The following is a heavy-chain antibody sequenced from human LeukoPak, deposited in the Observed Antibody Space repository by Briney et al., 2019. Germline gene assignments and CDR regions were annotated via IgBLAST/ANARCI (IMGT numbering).Heavy chain of an antibody. CDR2: IYGDGSST. V-gene: IGHV3-74*01. Sequence: GGSLRLSCVASGFTFKSHWMHWVRQSPGKGLEWVSFIYGDGSSTGYADSVKGRFAISRDNAKNTLSLQMNNLRVEDTAVYYCARDVVWGFDYWGQGILVTVSS. J-gene: IGHJ4*02. D-gene: IGHD7-27*01. CDR1: GFTFKSHW. CDR3: ARDVVWGFDY.